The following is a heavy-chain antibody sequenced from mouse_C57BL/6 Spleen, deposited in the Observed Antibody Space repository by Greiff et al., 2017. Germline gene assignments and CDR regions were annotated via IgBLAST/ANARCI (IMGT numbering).Heavy chain of an antibody. CDR3: ARDGYDAMDY. Sequence: VHVKQPGPELVKPGASVKMSCKASGYTFTDYNMHWVKQSHGKSLEWIGYINPNNGGTSYNQKFKGKATLTVNKSSSTAYMELRSLTSEDSAVYDCARDGYDAMDYWGQGTSVTVSS. CDR2: INPNNGGT. V-gene: IGHV1-22*01. D-gene: IGHD2-3*01. CDR1: GYTFTDYN. J-gene: IGHJ4*01.